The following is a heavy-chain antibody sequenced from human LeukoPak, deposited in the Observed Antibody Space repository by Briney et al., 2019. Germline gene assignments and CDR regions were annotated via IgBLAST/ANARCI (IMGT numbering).Heavy chain of an antibody. CDR3: GRPPLTMFEESYYFTY. CDR2: IRNKAHGETT. J-gene: IGHJ4*02. D-gene: IGHD3-10*02. Sequence: PGGSLRLSCTGSGFTFGDYAMSWFRQVPGKGLEGGSFIRNKAHGETTEYAASGKGRFTISRDDSKSISYLQMNSLKTEDTAVYYCGRPPLTMFEESYYFTYWGPGTLVTVSS. V-gene: IGHV3-49*03. CDR1: GFTFGDYA.